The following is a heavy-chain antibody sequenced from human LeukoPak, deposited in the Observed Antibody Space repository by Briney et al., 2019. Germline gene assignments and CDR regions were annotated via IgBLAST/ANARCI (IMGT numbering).Heavy chain of an antibody. Sequence: ASVKLSCKASGYTFTSYDINWVRQATGQGLEWMGWMNPNSGNTGYAQKFQGRVTMTRNTSISTAYMELSSLRSEDTAVYYCARGWALLWFGELFPAGGYFGMDVWGQGTTVTVSS. CDR2: MNPNSGNT. V-gene: IGHV1-8*01. CDR3: ARGWALLWFGELFPAGGYFGMDV. J-gene: IGHJ6*02. D-gene: IGHD3-10*01. CDR1: GYTFTSYD.